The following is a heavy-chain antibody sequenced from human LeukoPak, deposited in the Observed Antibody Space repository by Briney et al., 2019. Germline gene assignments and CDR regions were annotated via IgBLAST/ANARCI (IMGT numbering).Heavy chain of an antibody. V-gene: IGHV1-69*05. D-gene: IGHD2-2*01. CDR2: IIPIFGTA. J-gene: IGHJ4*02. CDR3: ATSPGHCSSTSCYFGY. Sequence: GASVKVSCNASGGTFSSYAISWVRQAPGQGLEWMGRIIPIFGTANYAQKFQGRVTITTDGSTSTAYMELSSLRSEDTAVYYCATSPGHCSSTSCYFGYWGQGTLVTVSS. CDR1: GGTFSSYA.